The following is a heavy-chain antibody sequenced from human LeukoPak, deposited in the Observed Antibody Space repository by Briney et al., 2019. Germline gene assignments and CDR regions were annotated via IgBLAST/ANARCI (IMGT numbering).Heavy chain of an antibody. J-gene: IGHJ4*02. CDR1: GFTVDSNY. Sequence: GGSLRPSCAASGFTVDSNYLSWVRQAPGKGLEWVSTIYTGGNTYYAASVKGRFTISRDFSKNTVFLHMNSLRAEDTAMYYCARGDDSGYYDYFGYWGQGALVTVSS. V-gene: IGHV3-53*01. CDR3: ARGDDSGYYDYFGY. D-gene: IGHD3-22*01. CDR2: IYTGGNT.